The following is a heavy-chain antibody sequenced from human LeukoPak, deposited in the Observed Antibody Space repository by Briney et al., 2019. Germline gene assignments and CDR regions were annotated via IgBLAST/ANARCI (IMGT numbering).Heavy chain of an antibody. CDR1: GGTFSSYA. V-gene: IGHV1-3*01. CDR3: ARGRWSATTASYYLDF. D-gene: IGHD5-24*01. CDR2: INAGNGNT. Sequence: ASVQVSCKASGGTFSSYAISWVRQAPGQRLEWMGWINAGNGNTRYSQRFQGRVTITRDTSASTAYMELSSLTSEDTAVYYCARGRWSATTASYYLDFWGQGTLVTVSS. J-gene: IGHJ4*02.